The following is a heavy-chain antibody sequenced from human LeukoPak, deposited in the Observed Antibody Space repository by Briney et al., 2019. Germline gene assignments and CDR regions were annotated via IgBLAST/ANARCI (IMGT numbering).Heavy chain of an antibody. CDR3: ARDTSYYDSSGYYYAEWFDP. D-gene: IGHD3-22*01. CDR1: GGSFTGYY. CDR2: IYHSGST. J-gene: IGHJ5*02. V-gene: IGHV4-34*01. Sequence: SETLSLTCAVYGGSFTGYYWTWIRQPPGKGLEWIGSIYHSGSTYYNPSLKSRVTISVDTSKNQFSLKLSSVTAADTAVYYCARDTSYYDSSGYYYAEWFDPWGQGTLVTVSS.